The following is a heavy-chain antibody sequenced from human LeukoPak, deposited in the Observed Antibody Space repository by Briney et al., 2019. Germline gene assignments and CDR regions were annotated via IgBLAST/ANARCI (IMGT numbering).Heavy chain of an antibody. D-gene: IGHD3-16*01. Sequence: SVKVSCKACGWSFSSYAISWVRQAPGQGLEWMGGIIPIFGTANYAQKFQGRVTITADESTSTAYMELSSLRSEDTAVYYCARAATLTSPWANYWGQGTLVTVSS. CDR1: GWSFSSYA. CDR3: ARAATLTSPWANY. V-gene: IGHV1-69*13. J-gene: IGHJ4*02. CDR2: IIPIFGTA.